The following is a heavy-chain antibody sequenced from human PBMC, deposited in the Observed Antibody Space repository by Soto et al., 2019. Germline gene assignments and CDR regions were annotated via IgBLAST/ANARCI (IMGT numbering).Heavy chain of an antibody. V-gene: IGHV2-5*02. CDR3: AHRLPSFWNDYGDDAFDI. CDR1: GFSLSTSGVG. CDR2: IYWDDDK. Sequence: SGPTLVNPTQTLTLTCTFSGFSLSTSGVGVGWIRQPPGKALEWLALIYWDDDKRYSPSLKSRLTITKDTSKNQVVLTMTNMDPVDTATYYCAHRLPSFWNDYGDDAFDIWGQGTMVTVSS. D-gene: IGHD1-1*01. J-gene: IGHJ3*02.